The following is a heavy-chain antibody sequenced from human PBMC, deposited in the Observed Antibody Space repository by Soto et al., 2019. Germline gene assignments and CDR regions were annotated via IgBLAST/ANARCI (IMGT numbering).Heavy chain of an antibody. CDR2: INPNSGGT. D-gene: IGHD6-19*01. V-gene: IGHV1-2*02. CDR3: ARAHFNSGFDY. J-gene: IGHJ4*02. CDR1: GYTFTNHA. Sequence: ASVKGSCKPAGYTFTNHAIHWVRQAPGQGLEWMGWINPNSGGTDYGQKFQGRVTMTRDTSISTVYMDLSSLTSDDTAVYYCARAHFNSGFDYWGQGALVTVSS.